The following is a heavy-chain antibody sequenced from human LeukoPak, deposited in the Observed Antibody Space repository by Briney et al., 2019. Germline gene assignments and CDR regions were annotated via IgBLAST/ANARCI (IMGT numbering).Heavy chain of an antibody. V-gene: IGHV4-59*01. CDR1: GGSISSYY. CDR3: ARVNYDFWGGYYSLDY. Sequence: PSETLSLTCTVSGGSISSYYWSWIRQPPGKGLEWIGYIYYSGSTNYNPSLKSRVTISVDTSKNQFSLKLSSVTAADTAVYYCARVNYDFWGGYYSLDYWGQGTLVTVSS. J-gene: IGHJ4*02. D-gene: IGHD3-3*01. CDR2: IYYSGST.